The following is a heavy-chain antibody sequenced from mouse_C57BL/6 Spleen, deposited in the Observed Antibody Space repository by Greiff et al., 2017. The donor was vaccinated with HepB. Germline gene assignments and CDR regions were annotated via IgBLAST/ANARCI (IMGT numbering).Heavy chain of an antibody. CDR1: GYTFTDYY. Sequence: EVQLQQSGPELVKPGASVKISCKASGYTFTDYYMNWVKQSHGKSLEWIGDINPNNGGTSYNQKFKGKATLTVDKSSSTAYMELRSLTSEDSAVYYCARGGTIYDYDEAWFAYWGQGTLVTVSA. D-gene: IGHD2-4*01. V-gene: IGHV1-26*01. J-gene: IGHJ3*01. CDR3: ARGGTIYDYDEAWFAY. CDR2: INPNNGGT.